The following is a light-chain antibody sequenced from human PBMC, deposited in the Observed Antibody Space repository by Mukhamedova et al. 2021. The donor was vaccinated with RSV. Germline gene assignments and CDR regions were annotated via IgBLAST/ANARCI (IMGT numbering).Light chain of an antibody. J-gene: IGKJ3*01. CDR3: QPFNSYPIS. CDR1: QGIASY. CDR2: SAS. Sequence: TITCRASQGIASYLAWYQQKPGRVPKLLIYSASTVQSGVPSRFSGSGSGTEFTLTISSLQPGDFATYYCQPFNSYPISFGPGTNV. V-gene: IGKV1-9*01.